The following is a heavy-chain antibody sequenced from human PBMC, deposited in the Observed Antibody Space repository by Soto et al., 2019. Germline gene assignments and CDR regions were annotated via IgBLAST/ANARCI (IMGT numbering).Heavy chain of an antibody. Sequence: QVQLVQSGAEVKKPGSSVKVSCKASGGTFSSYTISWVRQAPGQGLEWMGRIIPILGIANYAQKFQGRVTITAARSTSTSYMELTSLRSAYTSVYYCPTPHPHLGSRFLFDYWGHGTLVTASS. D-gene: IGHD3-10*01. V-gene: IGHV1-69*02. CDR1: GGTFSSYT. CDR2: IIPILGIA. J-gene: IGHJ4*01. CDR3: PTPHPHLGSRFLFDY.